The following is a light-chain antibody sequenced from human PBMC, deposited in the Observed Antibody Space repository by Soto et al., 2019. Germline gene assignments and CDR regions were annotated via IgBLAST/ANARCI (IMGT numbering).Light chain of an antibody. Sequence: QSVLTQPASVSGSPGQSITISCTGTSSDVGGYNYVSWYQQHPGKAPKLMIYDVSNRPSGVSNRFSGSNSGNTASLTISGLQAEDEADYYSSSYTSSSTLGVFGTGTKLTVL. CDR1: SSDVGGYNY. CDR2: DVS. J-gene: IGLJ1*01. CDR3: SSYTSSSTLGV. V-gene: IGLV2-14*01.